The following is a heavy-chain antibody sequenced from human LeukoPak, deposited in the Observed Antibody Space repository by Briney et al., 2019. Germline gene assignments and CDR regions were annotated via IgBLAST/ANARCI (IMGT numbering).Heavy chain of an antibody. CDR1: GGSISSYY. J-gene: IGHJ6*02. D-gene: IGHD2-15*01. CDR2: IYTSGST. CDR3: ARDSDIVVVVDATDYYYGMDV. Sequence: SETLSLTCTVSGGSISSYYWSWIRQPAGKGLEWIGRIYTSGSTNCNPSLKSRVAMSVDTSKDQFSLKLSSVTAADTAVYYCARDSDIVVVVDATDYYYGMDVWGQGTTVTVSS. V-gene: IGHV4-4*07.